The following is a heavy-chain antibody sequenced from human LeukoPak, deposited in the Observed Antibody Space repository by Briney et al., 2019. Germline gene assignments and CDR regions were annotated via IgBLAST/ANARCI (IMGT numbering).Heavy chain of an antibody. CDR3: ARDSGEYCSGGSCSNFDY. J-gene: IGHJ4*02. V-gene: IGHV3-7*01. CDR1: GFTFSTYW. Sequence: GGSLRLSCAASGFTFSTYWMSWVRRAPGKGLEWVANIKQDGSEKFYVDSVKGRFTISRDNAKNSVYLQMNSLRAEDTAVYYCARDSGEYCSGGSCSNFDYWGQGTLVTVSS. D-gene: IGHD2-15*01. CDR2: IKQDGSEK.